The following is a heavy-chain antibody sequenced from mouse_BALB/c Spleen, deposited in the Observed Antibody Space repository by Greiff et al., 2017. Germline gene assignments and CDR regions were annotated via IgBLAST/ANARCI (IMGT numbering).Heavy chain of an antibody. D-gene: IGHD2-14*01. CDR1: GYSFTGYN. CDR2: IDPYYGGT. J-gene: IGHJ2*01. V-gene: IGHV1-39*01. Sequence: VHVKQSGPELEKPGASVKISCKASGYSFTGYNMNWVKQSNGKSLEWIGNIDPYYGGTSYNQKFKGKATLTVDKSSSTAYMQLKSLTSEDSAVYYCARHYRYGRAYYFDYWGQGTTLTVSS. CDR3: ARHYRYGRAYYFDY.